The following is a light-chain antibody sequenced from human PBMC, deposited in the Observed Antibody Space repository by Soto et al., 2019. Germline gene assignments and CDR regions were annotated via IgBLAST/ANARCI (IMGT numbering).Light chain of an antibody. Sequence: ILLTQSPATLSVSPGESPTLSCRASQSVDSSYLAWYKQRPGQAPRLLIFGASTRAIGIPARFSGSGSGTEFTLTISSLKSEDFAVYYCQHYNELPLTFGGGTKVDI. V-gene: IGKV3-15*01. CDR1: QSVDSSY. CDR3: QHYNELPLT. J-gene: IGKJ4*01. CDR2: GAS.